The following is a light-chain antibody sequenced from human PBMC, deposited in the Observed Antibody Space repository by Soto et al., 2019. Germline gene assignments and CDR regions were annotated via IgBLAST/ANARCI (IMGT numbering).Light chain of an antibody. J-gene: IGLJ1*01. CDR1: SSDVGGYNY. CDR2: ASS. CDR3: SSYTSGSTVYV. V-gene: IGLV2-14*01. Sequence: QSVLTQPASVSGSPGQSLTISCTGTSSDVGGYNYVSWYQHHPGKAPRLMIYASSNRPSGVSHRFSGSRSGNTASLTISGLQAEDEADYYCSSYTSGSTVYVFGTGTKVTVL.